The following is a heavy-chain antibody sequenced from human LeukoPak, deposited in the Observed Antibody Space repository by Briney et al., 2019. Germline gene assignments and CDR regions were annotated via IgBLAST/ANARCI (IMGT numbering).Heavy chain of an antibody. D-gene: IGHD6-13*01. CDR3: ARAAVAAAGGFDC. CDR2: IWYDGSNK. V-gene: IGHV3-33*01. J-gene: IGHJ4*02. CDR1: GFTFSSYG. Sequence: GGSLRLSCAASGFTFSSYGMHWVRQAPGKGLEWVAVIWYDGSNKYYADSVKGRFTISRDNSKNTLYLQMNSLRAEDTAVYYCARAAVAAAGGFDCWGQGTLVTVSS.